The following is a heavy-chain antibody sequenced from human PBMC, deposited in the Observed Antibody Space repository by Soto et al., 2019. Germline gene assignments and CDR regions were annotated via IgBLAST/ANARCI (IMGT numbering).Heavy chain of an antibody. V-gene: IGHV3-48*02. CDR2: ISSGSTTI. D-gene: IGHD1-1*01. CDR1: GFSFSSST. CDR3: ARVRRNDASDYYGMDV. J-gene: IGHJ6*02. Sequence: GGSLRLSCGASGFSFSSSTMNWVRQAPGKGLEWVSYISSGSTTIYYAESVKGRFTISRDNGKNSLYLQMNSLRDEDTAVYYCARVRRNDASDYYGMDVWGQGTTVTVSS.